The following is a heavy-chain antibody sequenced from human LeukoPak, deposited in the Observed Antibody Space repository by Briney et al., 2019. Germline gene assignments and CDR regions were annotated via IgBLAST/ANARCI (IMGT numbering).Heavy chain of an antibody. D-gene: IGHD6-19*01. CDR3: AREGIAVAGTPSPYYYMDV. CDR1: GFTFDDYG. CDR2: ISYDGSNK. Sequence: GGSLRLSCAASGFTFDDYGMSWVRQAPGKGLEWVAVISYDGSNKYYADSVKGRFTISRDNSKNTLYLQMNSLRAEDTAVYYCAREGIAVAGTPSPYYYMDVWGKGTTVTISS. J-gene: IGHJ6*03. V-gene: IGHV3-30*03.